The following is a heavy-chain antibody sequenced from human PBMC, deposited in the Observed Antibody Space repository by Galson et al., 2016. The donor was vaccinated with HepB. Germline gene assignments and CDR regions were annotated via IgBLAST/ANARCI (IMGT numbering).Heavy chain of an antibody. CDR1: GFTVSSNY. CDR3: ARDWIPWYQISEGGLDY. CDR2: IYRGDST. V-gene: IGHV3-66*01. Sequence: SLRLSCAASGFTVSSNYMNWVRQAPGKGLEWVSVIYRGDSTYYADSVKGRFTISRDNSKNTLYLQMSSLRAEDTAVYFCARDWIPWYQISEGGLDYWGQGTLVTVSS. D-gene: IGHD2-2*01. J-gene: IGHJ4*02.